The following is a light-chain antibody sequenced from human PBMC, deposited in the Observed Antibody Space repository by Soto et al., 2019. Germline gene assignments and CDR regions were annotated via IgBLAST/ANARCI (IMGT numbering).Light chain of an antibody. CDR1: QSVLYSSNNKNY. Sequence: DIVMTQSPDSLAVSVGERATINCKSSQSVLYSSNNKNYLAWYQQKPGQPPKLLIYWASTRESGVPDRFSGSGSGTDFTLTISSLQAEDVAVYYCQQYYSTTWTFGQGTKVDIK. CDR3: QQYYSTTWT. V-gene: IGKV4-1*01. CDR2: WAS. J-gene: IGKJ1*01.